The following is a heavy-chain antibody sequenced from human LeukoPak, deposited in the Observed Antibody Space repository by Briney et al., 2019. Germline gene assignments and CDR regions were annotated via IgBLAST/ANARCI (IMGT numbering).Heavy chain of an antibody. J-gene: IGHJ4*02. D-gene: IGHD2-15*01. V-gene: IGHV3-20*04. CDR3: ARQHCSGASCYSAY. CDR2: IHWNGGSI. CDR1: GGSISSYY. Sequence: ETLSLTCTVSGGSISSYYWSWVRQPPGKGLEWVSTIHWNGGSIAYADSVKGRFTISRDNAKNSLYLQMNSLRAEDTALYYCARQHCSGASCYSAYWGQGTLVTVSS.